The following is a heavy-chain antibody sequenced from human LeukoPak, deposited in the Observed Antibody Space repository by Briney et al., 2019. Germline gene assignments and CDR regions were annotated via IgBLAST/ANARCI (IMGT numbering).Heavy chain of an antibody. Sequence: GGSLRLSCAASGFTFSSYWMSWVRQAPGEGLEWVANIKQDGSEKYCVDSVKGRFTISRDNAKNSLYLQMNSLRAEDTAVYYCARDLGDFWSGYYFVYWGQGTLVTVSS. J-gene: IGHJ4*02. D-gene: IGHD3-3*01. V-gene: IGHV3-7*01. CDR2: IKQDGSEK. CDR1: GFTFSSYW. CDR3: ARDLGDFWSGYYFVY.